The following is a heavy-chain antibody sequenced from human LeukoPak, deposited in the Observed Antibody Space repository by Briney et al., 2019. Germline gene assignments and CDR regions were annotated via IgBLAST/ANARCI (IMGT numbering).Heavy chain of an antibody. Sequence: GASVKVSCKASGYTFTGYYMHWVRQAPGQGLEWMGRIIPIFGTANYAQKFQGRVTITTDESTSTAYMELSSLRSEDTAVYYCARSPPNDDILTGYYRTGGWNMDVWGKGTTVTVSS. CDR3: ARSPPNDDILTGYYRTGGWNMDV. V-gene: IGHV1-69*05. J-gene: IGHJ6*04. D-gene: IGHD3-9*01. CDR1: GYTFTGYY. CDR2: IIPIFGTA.